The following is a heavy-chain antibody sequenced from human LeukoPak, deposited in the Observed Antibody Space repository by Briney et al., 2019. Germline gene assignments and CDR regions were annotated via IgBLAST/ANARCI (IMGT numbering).Heavy chain of an antibody. CDR1: GGSFSGYY. CDR2: IYTSGST. Sequence: SETLSLTCAVYGGSFSGYYWSWIRQPAGKGLEWIGRIYTSGSTNYNPSLKSRVTMSVDTSKNQFSLKLSSVTAADTAVYYCARDRGTGCFWNWGQGTLVTVSS. J-gene: IGHJ4*02. D-gene: IGHD3-3*01. V-gene: IGHV4-4*07. CDR3: ARDRGTGCFWN.